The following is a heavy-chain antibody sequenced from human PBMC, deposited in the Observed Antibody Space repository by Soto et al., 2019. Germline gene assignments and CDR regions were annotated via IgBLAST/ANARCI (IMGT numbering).Heavy chain of an antibody. D-gene: IGHD3-22*01. CDR2: IYHSGST. J-gene: IGHJ4*02. Sequence: QVQLQESGPGLVKPSGTLSLTCAVSGGSISSSNWWSWVRQPPGKGLEWIGEIYHSGSTNYNPSLKSRVTIPVDKSKNQFSLKLSSVTAADTAVYYCARFDSSGYYGSGYLDYWGQGTLVTVSS. CDR1: GGSISSSNW. V-gene: IGHV4-4*02. CDR3: ARFDSSGYYGSGYLDY.